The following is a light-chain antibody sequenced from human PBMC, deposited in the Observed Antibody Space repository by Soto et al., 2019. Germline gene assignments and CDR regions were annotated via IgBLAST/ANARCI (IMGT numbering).Light chain of an antibody. V-gene: IGKV1-17*03. CDR2: AAS. J-gene: IGKJ4*01. CDR1: QDISNF. Sequence: DIQMTQSPSAMSASVGDRVAITCRASQDISNFLAWFQQKPGKVPKRLIYAASSLQSGVPSRFSGSGSGTEFTLTISSLQTEDFATYYCLQHNNWPPLTFGGGTKVDIK. CDR3: LQHNNWPPLT.